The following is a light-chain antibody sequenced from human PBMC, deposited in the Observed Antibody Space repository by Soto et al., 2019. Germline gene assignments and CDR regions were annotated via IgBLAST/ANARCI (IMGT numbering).Light chain of an antibody. CDR2: KAS. CDR3: QQSYNSPQT. J-gene: IGKJ1*01. V-gene: IGKV1-5*03. CDR1: QSISSW. Sequence: DIQMNQSPSTLSASVGDRVTITCRASQSISSWLAWYQQKPGKAPKLLIYKASSLESGVPSRFSGSGSGTDFTLTINSLQPEDFATYSCQQSYNSPQTFGQGSKVDIK.